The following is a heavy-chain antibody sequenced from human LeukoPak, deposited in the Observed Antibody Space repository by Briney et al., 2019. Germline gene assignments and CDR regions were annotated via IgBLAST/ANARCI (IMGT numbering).Heavy chain of an antibody. J-gene: IGHJ6*03. CDR2: ISSSSITI. D-gene: IGHD3-16*01. CDR1: GFTFSSYS. CDR3: ARGCAPVFYYYMDV. V-gene: IGHV3-48*01. Sequence: GGSLRLSCAASGFTFSSYSMNWVRQATGKGLEWVSYISSSSITIYYADSVKGRFTISRDNAKNSLYLQMNSLRAEDTAVYYCARGCAPVFYYYMDVWGKGTTVTVSS.